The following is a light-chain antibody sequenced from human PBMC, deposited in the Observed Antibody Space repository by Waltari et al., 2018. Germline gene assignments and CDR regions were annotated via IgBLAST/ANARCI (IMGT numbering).Light chain of an antibody. V-gene: IGLV2-14*01. CDR1: SSDVGAYNF. J-gene: IGLJ2*01. CDR3: SSYTTISTTL. Sequence: QSALAQPASVSGSPGQSITISCTGTSSDVGAYNFVSWYQHHPGKAPKLIIYDVSRWPSVVSNRFSGSKSGNTASLTISGLQAEDEADYYCSSYTTISTTLFGGGTKVTVL. CDR2: DVS.